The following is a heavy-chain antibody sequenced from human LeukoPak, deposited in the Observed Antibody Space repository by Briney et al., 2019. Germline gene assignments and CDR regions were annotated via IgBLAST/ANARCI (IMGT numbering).Heavy chain of an antibody. J-gene: IGHJ4*02. D-gene: IGHD1-14*01. CDR3: ARHSRVPNPYYFDY. V-gene: IGHV4-39*01. Sequence: PSETLSLTCTVSGGSISSSSYYWGWIRQPPGKGLEWIGSIYYSGSTYYNPSLKSRVTISVDTSKNQFSLKLSSVTAADTAVYYCARHSRVPNPYYFDYWGQGTLVTVSS. CDR2: IYYSGST. CDR1: GGSISSSSYY.